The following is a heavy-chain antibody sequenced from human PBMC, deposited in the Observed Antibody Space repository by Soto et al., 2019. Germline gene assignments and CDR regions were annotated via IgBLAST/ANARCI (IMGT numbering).Heavy chain of an antibody. J-gene: IGHJ6*03. CDR3: AGTSSLQLYYMDV. V-gene: IGHV6-1*01. Sequence: QTLSLTCVISGDSVSSNSAAWNWIRQSPSRGLEWLGRTYYRSRWYNDYAVSVRSRITVNADTSKNQFSLHLNSVTPEDMAVYYCAGTSSLQLYYMDVWDKGTTVTVSS. D-gene: IGHD1-7*01. CDR1: GDSVSSNSAA. CDR2: TYYRSRWYN.